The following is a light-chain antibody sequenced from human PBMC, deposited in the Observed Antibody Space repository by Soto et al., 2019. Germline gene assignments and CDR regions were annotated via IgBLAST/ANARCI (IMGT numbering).Light chain of an antibody. CDR1: QSISSY. V-gene: IGKV1-39*01. CDR3: QQSDSILT. J-gene: IGKJ4*01. Sequence: DIQMTQSPSSLSASVGDRVTITCRASQSISSYLNWYQQKPGKAPKLLIYAASSLQSGVPSRFSGSGSGTDFPLTISSLQPEDFATYYCQQSDSILTFGGGTKVEI. CDR2: AAS.